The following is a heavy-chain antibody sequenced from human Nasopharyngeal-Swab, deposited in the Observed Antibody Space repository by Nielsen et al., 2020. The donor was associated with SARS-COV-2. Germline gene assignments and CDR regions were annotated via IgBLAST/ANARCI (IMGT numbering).Heavy chain of an antibody. CDR3: AKDRGRTIVVVPAAIGMDV. V-gene: IGHV3-23*01. CDR2: ISGSGGST. J-gene: IGHJ6*02. CDR1: GFTFSSYA. D-gene: IGHD2-2*01. Sequence: GGSLRLSCAASGFTFSSYAMSWVRQAPGKGLEWVSAISGSGGSTYYADSVKGRFTISRDDSKSTLYLQMNSLRAEDTAVYYCAKDRGRTIVVVPAAIGMDVWGQGTTVTVSS.